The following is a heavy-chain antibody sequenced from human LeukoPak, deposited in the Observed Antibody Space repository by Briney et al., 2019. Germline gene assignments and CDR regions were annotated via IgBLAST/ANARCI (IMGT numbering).Heavy chain of an antibody. CDR3: ARGYCSGGTCYLVENWLDP. V-gene: IGHV1-2*06. D-gene: IGHD2-15*01. J-gene: IGHJ5*02. Sequence: ASVMVSCKAPGHSLYPDYIFGVRQAPGQGLEWMGRINPHSGDTDYAQNFQGRITMTSDKSISTAYMVLSRLRSDDTAVYYCARGYCSGGTCYLVENWLDPWGQGTLVTVSS. CDR2: INPHSGDT. CDR1: GHSLYPDY.